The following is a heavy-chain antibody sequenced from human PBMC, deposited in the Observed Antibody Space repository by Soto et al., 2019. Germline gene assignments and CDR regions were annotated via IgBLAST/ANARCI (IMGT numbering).Heavy chain of an antibody. J-gene: IGHJ4*02. CDR1: GDSVSSNVAG. CDR3: ARGLSLNFDY. CDR2: TFYRSKWYN. V-gene: IGHV6-1*01. Sequence: SQTLSLTCAISGDSVSSNVAGWNWIRQSPSRGLEWLGRTFYRSKWYNEYGVSVTGRITISPDTSRNQFSLQLNSVTPEDTAIYYCARGLSLNFDYWDQGALVTVSS. D-gene: IGHD3-16*01.